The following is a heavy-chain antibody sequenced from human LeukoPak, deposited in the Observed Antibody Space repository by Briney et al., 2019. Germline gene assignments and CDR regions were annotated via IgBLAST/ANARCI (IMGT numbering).Heavy chain of an antibody. V-gene: IGHV4-4*07. D-gene: IGHD3-10*01. CDR1: GGSISSYY. CDR3: ARGGDFMVRGVISGLDY. CDR2: IYTSGST. J-gene: IGHJ4*02. Sequence: SETLSLTCTVSGGSISSYYWSWIRQPAGKGLEWIGRIYTSGSTNYNPSLKSRVTMSVDTSKNQFSLKLSSVTAAGTAVYYCARGGDFMVRGVISGLDYWGQGTLVTVSS.